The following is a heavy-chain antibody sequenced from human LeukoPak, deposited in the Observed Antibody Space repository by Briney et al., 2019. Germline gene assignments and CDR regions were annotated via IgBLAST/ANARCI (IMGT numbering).Heavy chain of an antibody. CDR3: AKDEPWDV. V-gene: IGHV3-30*02. D-gene: IGHD1-14*01. Sequence: GGSLRLSCGGSGITFSRYAMHWVRQAPGKGLEWVAFIRYDGSNKYYADSVKGRFTISRDNSKNTLYLQMNSLRAEDTAVYYCAKDEPWDVWGKGTTVTVSS. CDR1: GITFSRYA. CDR2: IRYDGSNK. J-gene: IGHJ6*04.